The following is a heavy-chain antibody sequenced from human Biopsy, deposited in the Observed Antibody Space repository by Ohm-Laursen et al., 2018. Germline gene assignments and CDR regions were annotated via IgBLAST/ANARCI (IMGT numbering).Heavy chain of an antibody. V-gene: IGHV1-69*06. J-gene: IGHJ1*01. Sequence: ASVKVSCKAPGGTFSNYGVNWARQAPGQGLEWLGGNIPILGTGNYAQKFQDRVTVAADTSTSTATMELRSLRSDDTAVYYRATKLTGYFHHWGQGTLVIVSS. D-gene: IGHD3-9*01. CDR1: GGTFSNYG. CDR3: ATKLTGYFHH. CDR2: NIPILGTG.